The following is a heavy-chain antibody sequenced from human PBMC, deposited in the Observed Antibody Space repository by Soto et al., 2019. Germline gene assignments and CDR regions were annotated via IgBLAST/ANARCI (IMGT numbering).Heavy chain of an antibody. Sequence: SETLSLTCTVSGGSISGYFWSWIRQPPGKGLEWIGFIYYSGRTNYNPSLWSRVTVSVDTSKNHFSLRLSSVTAADTAVYYCARMSPYGDYGGAYYYYYYMDVWGKGTTVTVSS. CDR2: IYYSGRT. CDR3: ARMSPYGDYGGAYYYYYYMDV. D-gene: IGHD4-17*01. CDR1: GGSISGYF. V-gene: IGHV4-59*08. J-gene: IGHJ6*03.